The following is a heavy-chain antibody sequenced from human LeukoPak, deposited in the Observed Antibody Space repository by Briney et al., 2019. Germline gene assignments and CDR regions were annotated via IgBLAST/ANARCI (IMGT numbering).Heavy chain of an antibody. CDR2: IYYSGST. D-gene: IGHD1-14*01. CDR1: GGSISSSSYY. Sequence: SETLSLTCTVSGGSISSSSYYWGWIRQPPGKGLEWIGSIYYSGSTYYNPSLKSRVTISVDTSKNQFSLKLSSVTAADTAVYYCARFPGGAEYRHYYYMDVWGKGTTVTVSS. J-gene: IGHJ6*03. V-gene: IGHV4-39*07. CDR3: ARFPGGAEYRHYYYMDV.